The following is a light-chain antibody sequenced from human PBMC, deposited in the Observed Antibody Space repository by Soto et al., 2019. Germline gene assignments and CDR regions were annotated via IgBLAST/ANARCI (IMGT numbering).Light chain of an antibody. CDR2: DVT. CDR3: SSYTVSSTPLYV. J-gene: IGLJ1*01. Sequence: QSALTQPASVSGSPGQSIAISCTGTSSDVCAYDYVSWFQQHPGKAPKLMIYDVTNRPSGVSDRFSGSKSGNTASLTISGLQAEDEADYYCSSYTVSSTPLYVFGTGTKVTVL. V-gene: IGLV2-14*01. CDR1: SSDVCAYDY.